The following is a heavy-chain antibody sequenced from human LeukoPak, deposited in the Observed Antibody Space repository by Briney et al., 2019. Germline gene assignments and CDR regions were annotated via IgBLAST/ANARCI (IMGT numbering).Heavy chain of an antibody. CDR3: ARGSVGARSNYVGARHYYFDY. J-gene: IGHJ4*02. CDR2: INPNSGGT. Sequence: VKVSCKASGYTFTGYYMHWVRQAPGQGLEWMGWINPNSGGTNYAQKFQGWVTMTRDTSINTAYMELSRLKSDDTAVYYCARGSVGARSNYVGARHYYFDYWGQGTLVTVSS. V-gene: IGHV1-2*04. CDR1: GYTFTGYY. D-gene: IGHD4-11*01.